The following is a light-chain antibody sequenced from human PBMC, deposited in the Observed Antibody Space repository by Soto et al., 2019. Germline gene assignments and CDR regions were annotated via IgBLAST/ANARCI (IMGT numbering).Light chain of an antibody. V-gene: IGKV1-5*01. CDR1: QSISNW. CDR2: DAS. Sequence: DIQMTQSPSTLSASVGDRVTITCRASQSISNWLAWFQQKPGKAPKPLIYDASNLESGVTSRFSGSGSGTEFTLTISSLQPDDFATSYCQQYKTSSTFGGGTKVEIK. CDR3: QQYKTSST. J-gene: IGKJ4*01.